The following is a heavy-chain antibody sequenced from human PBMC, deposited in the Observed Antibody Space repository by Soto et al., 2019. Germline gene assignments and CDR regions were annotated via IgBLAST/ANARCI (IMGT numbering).Heavy chain of an antibody. D-gene: IGHD3-10*01. CDR1: CGSISSGDYY. CDR2: IYYSGST. Sequence: SETLSLTCTVSCGSISSGDYYWSWIRQPPGKGLEWIGYIYYSGSTYYNPSLKSRVTISVDTSKNQFSLKLSSVTAADTAVYECALDLRFGEWHEYFVYLGQGTPVTV. CDR3: ALDLRFGEWHEYFVY. J-gene: IGHJ1*01. V-gene: IGHV4-30-4*01.